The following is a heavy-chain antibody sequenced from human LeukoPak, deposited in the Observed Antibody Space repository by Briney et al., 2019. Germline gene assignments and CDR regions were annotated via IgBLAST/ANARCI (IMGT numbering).Heavy chain of an antibody. Sequence: SETLSLLCTVSCGSVSSDKHYWSWIRQPPGKELEWIGYIYDSGSTSYNPSLKSRVTISVDTSKNQFSLKLTSVTAADTAVYYCARAVVLYYFDYWGQGTLVTVSS. J-gene: IGHJ4*02. CDR3: ARAVVLYYFDY. V-gene: IGHV4-61*01. CDR1: CGSVSSDKHY. D-gene: IGHD3-22*01. CDR2: IYDSGST.